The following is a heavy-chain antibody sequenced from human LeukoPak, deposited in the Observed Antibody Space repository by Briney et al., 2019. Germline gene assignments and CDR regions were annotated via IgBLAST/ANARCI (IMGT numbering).Heavy chain of an antibody. D-gene: IGHD2-2*01. J-gene: IGHJ4*02. V-gene: IGHV1-18*04. CDR2: ISANNGET. CDR1: GYXFTNYG. CDR3: ARVPPSAHQMLSSDY. Sequence: ASVKVSCKASGYXFTNYGISWVRQAPGQGLEWMAWISANNGETRYAQNLQGRVTMTTDTSTSTAYMELRSLRSDDTAVYYCARVPPSAHQMLSSDYWGQGTQVTVSS.